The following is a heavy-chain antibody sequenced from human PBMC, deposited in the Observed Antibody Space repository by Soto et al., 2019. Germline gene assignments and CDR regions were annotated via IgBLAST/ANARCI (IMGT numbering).Heavy chain of an antibody. V-gene: IGHV3-15*07. D-gene: IGHD3-16*01. CDR2: VKSKIDGGTI. Sequence: EVQLVESGGGLVEPGGSLRLSCAASGFTFNGAWMNWVRQAPGKGLEWVGRVKSKIDGGTIDYAAPGKVKFTISRDDSRNTVYLQMHSLTTEDTAMYYCSADLPDWGAYAFDYWGQGTLVTVSS. CDR3: SADLPDWGAYAFDY. CDR1: GFTFNGAW. J-gene: IGHJ4*02.